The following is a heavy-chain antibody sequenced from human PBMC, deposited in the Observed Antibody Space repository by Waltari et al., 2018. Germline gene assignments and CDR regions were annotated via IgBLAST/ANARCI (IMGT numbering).Heavy chain of an antibody. V-gene: IGHV3-23*01. Sequence: EVQLLESGGGLVQPGGSLRLSCVASGFTFSSYAMSWVRQAPGKGLEWVSAISGSGGSTYYADSVKGRFTISRDNSKNTLYLQMNSLRAEDTAVYYCAKGGYYDSSGYSFWYYYYGMDVWGQGTTVTVSS. CDR1: GFTFSSYA. J-gene: IGHJ6*02. CDR2: ISGSGGST. D-gene: IGHD3-22*01. CDR3: AKGGYYDSSGYSFWYYYYGMDV.